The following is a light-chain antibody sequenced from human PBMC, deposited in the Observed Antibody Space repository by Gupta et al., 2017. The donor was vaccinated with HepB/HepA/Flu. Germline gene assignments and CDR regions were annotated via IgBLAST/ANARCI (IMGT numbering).Light chain of an antibody. CDR3: QQRGYWPLCS. CDR1: QSVGRY. J-gene: IGKJ2*04. V-gene: IGKV3-11*01. Sequence: EVVLTQSPATLSLSPGEGATLSCRASQSVGRYLAWYQQKPGQAPRLLIYDASNRATGIPARFSGSGYGKDLTLTISSREPEDSAGYYCQQRGYWPLCSFGQGTXVEIK. CDR2: DAS.